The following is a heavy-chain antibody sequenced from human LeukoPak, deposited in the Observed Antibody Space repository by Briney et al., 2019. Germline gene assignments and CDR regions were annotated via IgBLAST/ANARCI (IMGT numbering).Heavy chain of an antibody. D-gene: IGHD3-16*01. CDR3: ARNLGGYYFDH. V-gene: IGHV4-34*01. CDR2: INHSGST. CDR1: GGSFSGYY. Sequence: SETLSLTCAVYGGSFSGYYWSWFLQPPGKGLEWIGEINHSGSTNYNPSLKRRVTILVDTSKNQFSLKLRSVTAADPAVYYCARNLGGYYFDHWRQGPLVAVPS. J-gene: IGHJ4*02.